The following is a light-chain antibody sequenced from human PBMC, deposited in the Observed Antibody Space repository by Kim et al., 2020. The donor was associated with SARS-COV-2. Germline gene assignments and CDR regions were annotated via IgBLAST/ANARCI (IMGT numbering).Light chain of an antibody. V-gene: IGLV6-57*03. J-gene: IGLJ3*02. Sequence: GKPVAIACTRSSGSVASNSVQWFQQRPASAPTTVIFEDDHRPSGVPDRFSGSIDRSSNSASLTISGLETEDEADYYCQSYYNTEWVLGGGTKVTVL. CDR1: SGSVASNS. CDR2: EDD. CDR3: QSYYNTEWV.